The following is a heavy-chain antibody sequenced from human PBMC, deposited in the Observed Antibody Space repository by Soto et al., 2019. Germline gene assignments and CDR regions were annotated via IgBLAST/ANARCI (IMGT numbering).Heavy chain of an antibody. CDR2: IRGFSPYT. CDR3: AXDRGYDAHDYYYNAMDV. D-gene: IGHD2-15*01. CDR1: GFTFRAYT. V-gene: IGHV3-21*01. Sequence: GGSLRLSCISSGFTFRAYTMNWVRQAPGKGLEWVSGIRGFSPYTFYAESVKGRFTISRDNAKNSLYLQMNSLRAEDTAVYYCAXDRGYDAHDYYYNAMDVWGQGTTVTVSS. J-gene: IGHJ6*01.